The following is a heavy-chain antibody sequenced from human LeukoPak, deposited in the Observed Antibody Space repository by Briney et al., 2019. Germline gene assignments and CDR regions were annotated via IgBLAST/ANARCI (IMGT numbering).Heavy chain of an antibody. J-gene: IGHJ3*02. V-gene: IGHV3-74*01. CDR1: GFTFSSYW. CDR3: ARLRPTDDAFDI. CDR2: INSDVSST. Sequence: GGSLRLSCAASGFTFSSYWMRWVRQAPGKGLVWVSRINSDVSSTSYADSVKGRFTISRDNAKNTLHLQMNSLRAEDTAVYYCARLRPTDDAFDIWGQGTMVTVSS.